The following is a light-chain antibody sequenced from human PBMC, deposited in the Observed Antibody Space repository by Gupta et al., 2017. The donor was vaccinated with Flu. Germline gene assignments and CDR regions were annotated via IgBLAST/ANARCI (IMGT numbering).Light chain of an antibody. J-gene: IGLJ1*01. CDR1: ILGDKF. V-gene: IGLV3-1*01. CDR3: QAWDSGTAV. CDR2: HHT. Sequence: SSELTQPASVSVSPGQTASITCSGAILGDKFASWYQQKPGQPTVLLFYHHTKLPTGIPERFSGSSSGNTATLTITGAQTTDEADYYCQAWDSGTAVFGAGTKVIVL.